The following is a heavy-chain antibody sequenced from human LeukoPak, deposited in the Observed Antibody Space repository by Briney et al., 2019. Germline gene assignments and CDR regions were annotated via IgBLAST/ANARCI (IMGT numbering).Heavy chain of an antibody. CDR2: ISYDGSNK. CDR3: TREGDILAGYYHYYYYGMDV. J-gene: IGHJ6*02. V-gene: IGHV3-30-3*01. CDR1: GFTFSSYA. D-gene: IGHD3-9*01. Sequence: GGSLRLSCAASGFTFSSYAMHWGRQAPGKGLEWVAVISYDGSNKYYADSVNDRFTISRDNSKNTLYLQMNSLIAEDTAVYYCTREGDILAGYYHYYYYGMDVWGQGTTVTVSS.